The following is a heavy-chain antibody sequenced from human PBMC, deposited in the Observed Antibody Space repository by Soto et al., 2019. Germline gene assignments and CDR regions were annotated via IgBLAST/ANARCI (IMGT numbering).Heavy chain of an antibody. J-gene: IGHJ3*02. CDR3: AKLGLQTLNVDAFDI. CDR2: ISGSGGST. Sequence: GGSMRLSCAASGLTLSSYAMSWVRQAPGKGLEWVSAISGSGGSTYYADSVKGRFTISRDNSKNTLYLQMNSLRAEDTAVYYCAKLGLQTLNVDAFDIWGQGTMVTVSS. CDR1: GLTLSSYA. D-gene: IGHD1-1*01. V-gene: IGHV3-23*01.